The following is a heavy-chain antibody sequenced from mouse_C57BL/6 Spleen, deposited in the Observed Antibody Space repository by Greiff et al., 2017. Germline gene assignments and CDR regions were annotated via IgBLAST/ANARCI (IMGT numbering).Heavy chain of an antibody. J-gene: IGHJ1*03. D-gene: IGHD1-1*01. Sequence: QVQLKESGAELVKPGASVKISCKASGYAFSSYWMNWVKQRPGKGLEWIGQIYPGDGDTNYNGKFKGKATLTADKSSSTAYMQLSSLTSEDSAVYFCARALFTTVVARYFDVWGTGTTVTVSS. CDR1: GYAFSSYW. CDR2: IYPGDGDT. CDR3: ARALFTTVVARYFDV. V-gene: IGHV1-80*01.